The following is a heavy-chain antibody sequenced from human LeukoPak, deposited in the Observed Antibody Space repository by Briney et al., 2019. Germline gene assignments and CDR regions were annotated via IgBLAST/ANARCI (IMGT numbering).Heavy chain of an antibody. D-gene: IGHD2-2*01. CDR3: ARGKRSSTVLSKGVYWYFDL. CDR1: GGSFSVYY. V-gene: IGHV4-34*01. Sequence: SETLSLTCAVYGGSFSVYYWSWIRQPPGKGLEWIGEINHSGSTNYNPSLKSRVTISVDTSKNQFSLKLSSVTAADTAVYYCARGKRSSTVLSKGVYWYFDLWGRGTLVTVSS. CDR2: INHSGST. J-gene: IGHJ2*01.